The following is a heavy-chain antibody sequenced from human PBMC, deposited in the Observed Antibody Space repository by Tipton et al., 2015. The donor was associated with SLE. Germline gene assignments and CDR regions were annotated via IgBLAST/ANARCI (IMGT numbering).Heavy chain of an antibody. CDR1: GGSISSHY. D-gene: IGHD3-10*01. CDR2: IYHSGSI. J-gene: IGHJ6*02. V-gene: IGHV4-59*11. Sequence: TLSLTCTVSGGSISSHYWSWIRQPPGKGLEWIGFIYHSGSINYNPSLKSRVTISVDTSKSQFSLKVNSVTAADTAVYYCARDSGGSDVWDQGP. CDR3: ARDSGGSDV.